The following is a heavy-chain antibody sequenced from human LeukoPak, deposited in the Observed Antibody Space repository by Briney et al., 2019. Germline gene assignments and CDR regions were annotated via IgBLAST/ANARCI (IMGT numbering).Heavy chain of an antibody. Sequence: GGSLRLFYAKSENLISNYDMSWVRQAPGKRLEKKSAITGSGGSIYYADSVKGRFTISRDNSKNTLYLQMNSLRAEDTAVYYCAKWGDYDVLTGYYVSDYWGQGTLVTVSS. CDR2: ITGSGGSI. CDR1: ENLISNYD. CDR3: AKWGDYDVLTGYYVSDY. J-gene: IGHJ4*02. D-gene: IGHD3-9*01. V-gene: IGHV3-23*01.